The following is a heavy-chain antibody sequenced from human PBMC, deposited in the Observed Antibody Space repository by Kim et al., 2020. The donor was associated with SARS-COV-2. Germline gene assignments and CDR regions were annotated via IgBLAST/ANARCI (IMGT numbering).Heavy chain of an antibody. J-gene: IGHJ5*02. CDR3: ARVVGYCSGGSCNWFDP. D-gene: IGHD2-15*01. CDR1: GGSISSYY. V-gene: IGHV4-59*13. CDR2: IYYSGST. Sequence: SETLSLTCTVSGGSISSYYWSWIRQPPGKGLEWIGYIYYSGSTNYNPSLKSRVTISVDTSKNQFSLKLSSVTAADTAVYYCARVVGYCSGGSCNWFDPWGQGTLVTVSS.